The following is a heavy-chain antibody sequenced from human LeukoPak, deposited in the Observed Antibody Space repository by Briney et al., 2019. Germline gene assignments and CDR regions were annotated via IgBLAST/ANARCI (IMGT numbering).Heavy chain of an antibody. J-gene: IGHJ6*03. CDR1: GGSISSGDYY. V-gene: IGHV4-30-4*08. D-gene: IGHD3-3*01. CDR2: IYYSGST. CDR3: ARLLRITIFGVDPPPHYMDV. Sequence: SQTLSLTCTVSGGSISSGDYYWSWIRQPPGKGLEWIGYIYYSGSTYYNPSLKSRVTISVDTSKNQFSLKLSSVTAADTAVYYCARLLRITIFGVDPPPHYMDVWGKGTTVTVSS.